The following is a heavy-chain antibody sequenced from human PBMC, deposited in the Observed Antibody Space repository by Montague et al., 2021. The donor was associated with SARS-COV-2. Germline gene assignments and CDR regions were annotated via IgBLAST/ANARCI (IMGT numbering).Heavy chain of an antibody. V-gene: IGHV3-48*03. CDR3: ARAGKDYYYDSSGFLY. D-gene: IGHD3-22*01. CDR2: ISNSGDTK. CDR1: GFIFSSYE. J-gene: IGHJ4*02. Sequence: SLRLSCAASGFIFSSYEMNWVRQAPGKGLEWVSYISNSGDTKYYADSVKGRFTISRDNAKNSLHLQMSSLRAEDTAVYYCARAGKDYYYDSSGFLYWGQGILVTVSS.